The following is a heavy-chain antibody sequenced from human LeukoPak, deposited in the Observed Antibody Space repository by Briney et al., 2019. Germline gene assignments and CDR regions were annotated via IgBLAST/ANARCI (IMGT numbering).Heavy chain of an antibody. CDR2: ISYDGSNK. Sequence: PGGSLRLSCAASGFTFSSYAMSWVRQAPGKGLEWVAVISYDGSNKYYADSVKGRFTISRDNSKNTLYLQMNSLRAEDTAVYYCARSSSSWYPLPYYGMDVWGQGTTVTVSS. D-gene: IGHD6-13*01. J-gene: IGHJ6*02. CDR1: GFTFSSYA. V-gene: IGHV3-30-3*01. CDR3: ARSSSSWYPLPYYGMDV.